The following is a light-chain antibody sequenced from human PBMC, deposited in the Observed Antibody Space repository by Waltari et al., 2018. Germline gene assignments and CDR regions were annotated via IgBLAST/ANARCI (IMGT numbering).Light chain of an antibody. J-gene: IGKJ5*01. CDR1: QSVSDY. V-gene: IGKV3-11*01. Sequence: EIVLTQSPATLSLSPGERATLSCRASQSVSDYLAWYQQKPGQAPRLLISAASNRATGIPARFSGSGSGTDFTLTISRLEPEDFALYYCQQRRNWPMSFGQGTRLEIK. CDR3: QQRRNWPMS. CDR2: AAS.